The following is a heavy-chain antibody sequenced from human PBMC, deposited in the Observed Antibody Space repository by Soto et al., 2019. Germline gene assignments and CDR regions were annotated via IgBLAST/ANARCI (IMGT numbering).Heavy chain of an antibody. J-gene: IGHJ6*02. CDR1: GYTFTSYG. D-gene: IGHD1-20*01. CDR3: ARALGISYYYYGMDV. V-gene: IGHV1-18*01. Sequence: ASVKVSCKASGYTFTSYGISWVRQAPGQGLEWMGWISAYNGNTNYVQKLQGRVTMTTDTSTSTAYMELRSLRSDDTAVYYCARALGISYYYYGMDVWGQGTTVTVSS. CDR2: ISAYNGNT.